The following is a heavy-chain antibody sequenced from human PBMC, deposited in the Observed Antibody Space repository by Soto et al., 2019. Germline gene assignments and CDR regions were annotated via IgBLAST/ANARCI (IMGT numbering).Heavy chain of an antibody. CDR2: IYYSRST. Sequence: QVQLQESGPGLVKPSQTLSLTCTVSGGSITTGGYYWNWIRQHPGKGLEWIGYIYYSRSTSYNPSLKSRITMSVETSKLQFSLKLNSVTAADTVVYYCARDDTRAGYDYWGQGTLVTVSS. D-gene: IGHD5-18*01. J-gene: IGHJ4*02. V-gene: IGHV4-31*03. CDR3: ARDDTRAGYDY. CDR1: GGSITTGGYY.